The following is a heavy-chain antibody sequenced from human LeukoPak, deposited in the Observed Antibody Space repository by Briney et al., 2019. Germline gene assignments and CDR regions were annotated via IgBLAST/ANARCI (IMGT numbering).Heavy chain of an antibody. D-gene: IGHD3-3*01. CDR2: INHSGST. CDR3: ARHYPYDFWSGYYRNNWFDP. CDR1: GGSFSGYY. J-gene: IGHJ5*02. Sequence: SETLSLTCAVYGGSFSGYYWSWIRQPPGKGLEWIGEINHSGSTNYNPSLKSRVTISVDTSKNQFSLKLSSVTAADTAVYYCARHYPYDFWSGYYRNNWFDPWGQGTLVTVSS. V-gene: IGHV4-34*01.